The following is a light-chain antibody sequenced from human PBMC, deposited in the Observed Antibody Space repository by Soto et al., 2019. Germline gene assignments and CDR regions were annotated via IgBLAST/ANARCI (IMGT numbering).Light chain of an antibody. CDR2: GAS. J-gene: IGKJ2*01. V-gene: IGKV3-15*01. Sequence: EIVMTQSPAILSVSPGERATLSCRASQSVGRTLAWYQQKPGQSPRLLVYGASTRAKGTPARFSGSGSGTEFTLTISTLQSEDVAVYYCQQYNQWPPYTFGQGTRVEMK. CDR1: QSVGRT. CDR3: QQYNQWPPYT.